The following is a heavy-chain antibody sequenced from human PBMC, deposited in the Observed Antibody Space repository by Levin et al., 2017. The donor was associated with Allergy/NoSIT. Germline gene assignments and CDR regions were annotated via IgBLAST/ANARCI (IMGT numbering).Heavy chain of an antibody. Sequence: GESLKISCAASGFTFSSYSMNWVRQAPGKGLEWVSYISSSSSTIYYADTVKGRFTISRDNAKNSLYLQMNSLRAEDTAVYYCAAYYDYIWGSYRQFDYWGQGTLVTVSS. J-gene: IGHJ4*02. CDR2: ISSSSSTI. V-gene: IGHV3-48*01. CDR1: GFTFSSYS. D-gene: IGHD3-16*02. CDR3: AAYYDYIWGSYRQFDY.